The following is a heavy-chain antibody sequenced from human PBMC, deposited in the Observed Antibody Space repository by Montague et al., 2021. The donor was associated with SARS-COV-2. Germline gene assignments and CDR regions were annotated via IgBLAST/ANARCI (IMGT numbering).Heavy chain of an antibody. CDR3: ARAGITIFGVVTHYDY. V-gene: IGHV4-31*03. CDR2: IYYSGST. D-gene: IGHD3-3*01. CDR1: GGSISSGGYY. J-gene: IGHJ4*02. Sequence: TLSLTCTVSGGSISSGGYYWSWIRQHPGKGLEWIGYIYYSGSTYYNPSLKSRVTMSVDTSKNQFSLKLSSVTAADTAVYYCARAGITIFGVVTHYDYWGQGTLVTVSS.